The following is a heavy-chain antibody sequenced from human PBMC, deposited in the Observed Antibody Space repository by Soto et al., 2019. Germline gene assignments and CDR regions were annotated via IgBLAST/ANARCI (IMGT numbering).Heavy chain of an antibody. D-gene: IGHD5-12*01. V-gene: IGHV3-7*01. CDR3: ARGGLSGYTTYYFES. CDR2: IKQDGSEK. J-gene: IGHJ4*02. Sequence: GGSLRLSCAASGFTLSNYYMTWVRQAPGKGLEWVASIKQDGSEKYYLDSVRGQFTISRDNAENSVYLQMNSLRAEDTALYYCARGGLSGYTTYYFESWGQGTLVTVSS. CDR1: GFTLSNYY.